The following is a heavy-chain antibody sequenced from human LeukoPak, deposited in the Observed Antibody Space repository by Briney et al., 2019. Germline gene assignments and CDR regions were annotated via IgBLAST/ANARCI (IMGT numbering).Heavy chain of an antibody. V-gene: IGHV3-23*01. J-gene: IGHJ4*02. CDR1: GLAFKIYS. CDR3: AKDYYETSGYFDS. Sequence: PGGYLRRSCAAPGLAFKIYSRHWVRQATGKGLEWVAVIGGRGDSIFYADSVKGRFTISRDNSKNTVDLQMSSLRAEDTAIYYCAKDYYETSGYFDSWGQGSLVSVSS. D-gene: IGHD3-22*01. CDR2: IGGRGDSI.